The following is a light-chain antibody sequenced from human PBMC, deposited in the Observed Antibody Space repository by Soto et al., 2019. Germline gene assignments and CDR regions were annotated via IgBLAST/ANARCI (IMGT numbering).Light chain of an antibody. J-gene: IGKJ4*01. Sequence: DIQMTQSPSTLSASVGDRVTITCRASQYISFWLAWYQQKPGKAPNLLIYKASTLNTGVPSKFSGSGSGTEFTLTISSLQPDDFATYYCQHYANYPLTFGGGTKVEIK. CDR1: QYISFW. CDR3: QHYANYPLT. CDR2: KAS. V-gene: IGKV1-5*03.